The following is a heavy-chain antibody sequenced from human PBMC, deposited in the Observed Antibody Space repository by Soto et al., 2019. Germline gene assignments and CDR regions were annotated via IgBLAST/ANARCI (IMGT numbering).Heavy chain of an antibody. Sequence: QVQLQESGPRLVKPSATLSLTCTVSGGSITSSYWSWIRRPPGKGLEWIAYIYDTGISGYTPSTSYNPSLKSRVTMSVDTSKSQVSLKLTSVTAADTAVYYCALGEDAFFYYGLDVWGQGITVTVSS. CDR1: GGSITSSY. CDR2: IYDTGISGYTPST. V-gene: IGHV4-59*01. CDR3: ALGEDAFFYYGLDV. J-gene: IGHJ6*02.